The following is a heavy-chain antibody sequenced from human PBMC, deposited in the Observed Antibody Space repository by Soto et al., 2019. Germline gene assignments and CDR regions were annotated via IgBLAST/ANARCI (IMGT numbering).Heavy chain of an antibody. CDR1: GGTIDRSNYY. J-gene: IGHJ4*02. CDR3: ARVGGVPSSSPGVAH. D-gene: IGHD6-13*01. CDR2: TYYNGNT. Sequence: SETLSLTCTVSGGTIDRSNYYWDWIRQPPGKGLEWIGRTYYNGNTNYNPSLKSRITISVDTSKNHFSLRLSSVTAIDTAVYYCARVGGVPSSSPGVAHWGQGILVTVSS. V-gene: IGHV4-39*02.